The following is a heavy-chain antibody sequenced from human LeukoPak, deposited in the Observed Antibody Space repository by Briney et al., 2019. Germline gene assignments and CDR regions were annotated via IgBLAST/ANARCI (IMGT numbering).Heavy chain of an antibody. Sequence: ASVKVSCKASGYTFTGYYMHWVRQAPGQGLEWMGWINPNSGGTNYAQKFQGRVTMTRDTSISTACMELSRLRSDDTAVYYCAKVHGASGVYWGQGTLVTVSS. V-gene: IGHV1-2*02. D-gene: IGHD1-26*01. CDR1: GYTFTGYY. CDR2: INPNSGGT. J-gene: IGHJ4*02. CDR3: AKVHGASGVY.